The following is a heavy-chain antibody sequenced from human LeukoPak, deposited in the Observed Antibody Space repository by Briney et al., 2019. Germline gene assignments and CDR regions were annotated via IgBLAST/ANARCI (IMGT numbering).Heavy chain of an antibody. CDR1: GGSIGSHGFY. CDR2: IYYPGST. CDR3: VRHVSSGWDYYNGLDV. D-gene: IGHD6-19*01. V-gene: IGHV4-39*01. Sequence: SETLSLTCKVSGGSIGSHGFYWGWIRQPPGKGLEWIGSIYYPGSTHYNPSLESRVTISVGTSKYQVSLTLSSVTATDTAVYYCVRHVSSGWDYYNGLDVWGQGTTVTVSS. J-gene: IGHJ6*02.